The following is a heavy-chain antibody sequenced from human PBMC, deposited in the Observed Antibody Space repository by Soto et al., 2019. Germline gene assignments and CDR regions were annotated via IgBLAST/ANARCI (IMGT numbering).Heavy chain of an antibody. Sequence: SGPTLVNPTQTLTLTCTFSGFSLSSSGMRVSWIRQPPGKALEWLARIDWDDDKYYRTSLKSRLTIFKDTSKNQVVLTMTNMDPVDTATYYCAKTGTDGSWFDPWGQGTLVTVPQ. D-gene: IGHD1-1*01. CDR1: GFSLSSSGMR. CDR3: AKTGTDGSWFDP. J-gene: IGHJ5*02. V-gene: IGHV2-70*04. CDR2: IDWDDDK.